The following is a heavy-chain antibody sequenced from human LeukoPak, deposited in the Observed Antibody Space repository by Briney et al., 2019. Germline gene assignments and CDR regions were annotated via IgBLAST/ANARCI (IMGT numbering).Heavy chain of an antibody. CDR1: GGSFSGYY. V-gene: IGHV4-34*01. CDR3: ARTDYDSSGYYSY. Sequence: PSETLSLTCAVYGGSFSGYYWSWIRQPPGKGLEWIGEINHSGSTNYNPSLKSRVTISVDTSKNQFSLKLSSVTAADTAEYYCARTDYDSSGYYSYWGQGTLVTVSS. CDR2: INHSGST. D-gene: IGHD3-22*01. J-gene: IGHJ4*02.